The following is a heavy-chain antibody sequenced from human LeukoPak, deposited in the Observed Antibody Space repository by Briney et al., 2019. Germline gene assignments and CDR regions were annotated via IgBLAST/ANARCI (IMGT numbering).Heavy chain of an antibody. D-gene: IGHD3-3*01. CDR2: IYHSGST. J-gene: IGHJ5*02. CDR3: ASSPWYYDFWSGYFRYWFDP. V-gene: IGHV4-38-2*02. CDR1: GYSISSGYY. Sequence: PSETLSLTCTVSGYSISSGYYWGWIRQPPGKGLEWIGSIYHSGSTYYNPSLKSRVTISVDTSKNQFSLKLSSVTAADTAVYYCASSPWYYDFWSGYFRYWFDPWGQGTLVTVSS.